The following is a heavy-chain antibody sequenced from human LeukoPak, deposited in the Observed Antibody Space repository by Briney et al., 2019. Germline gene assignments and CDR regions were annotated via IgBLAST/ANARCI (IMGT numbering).Heavy chain of an antibody. Sequence: GRSRRLACAASGFTFSSYAMHWVRQAPGKGLEWVAFISYDGSNKYYADSVKGRFTISRDDSKNTLYMQMNSLRAEDTAVYYCARELVATIPYYYYGMDVWGQGTTVTVSS. V-gene: IGHV3-30*04. D-gene: IGHD5-12*01. CDR1: GFTFSSYA. CDR3: ARELVATIPYYYYGMDV. CDR2: ISYDGSNK. J-gene: IGHJ6*02.